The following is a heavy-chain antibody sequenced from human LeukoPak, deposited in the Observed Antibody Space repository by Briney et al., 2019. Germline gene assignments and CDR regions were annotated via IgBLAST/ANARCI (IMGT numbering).Heavy chain of an antibody. D-gene: IGHD3-9*01. V-gene: IGHV7-4-1*02. J-gene: IGHJ5*02. CDR1: GYTFTSYA. CDR3: ARDFLTASYNRFDP. Sequence: GASVKVSCKASGYTFTSYAMNWVRQAPGQGLEWMGWINTNTGNPTYAQGFTGRFVFSLDTSVRTAYLQISSLKAEDTAVYYCARDFLTASYNRFDPWGQGTLVTVSS. CDR2: INTNTGNP.